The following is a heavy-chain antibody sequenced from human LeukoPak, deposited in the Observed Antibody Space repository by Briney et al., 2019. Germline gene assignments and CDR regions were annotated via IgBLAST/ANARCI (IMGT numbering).Heavy chain of an antibody. J-gene: IGHJ4*02. CDR2: IYSTGST. CDR3: SRENGAFSPFGH. Sequence: KPSETLSLTCTVSGGSINSHYWSWIRQPAGQGLEWIGRIYSTGSTSYNPSLKSRVTMSVDTSNNQLSLKLSSVTAADTAVYYCSRENGAFSPFGHWGQGTLVTVPS. V-gene: IGHV4-4*07. D-gene: IGHD2-8*01. CDR1: GGSINSHY.